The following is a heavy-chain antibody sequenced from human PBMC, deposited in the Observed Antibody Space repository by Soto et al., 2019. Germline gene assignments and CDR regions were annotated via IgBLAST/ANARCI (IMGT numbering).Heavy chain of an antibody. CDR2: ITWDAGSA. CDR1: GFTFDDHT. Sequence: GGSLRLSCAGSGFTFDDHTMHWVRQAPGKGLEWVSLITWDAGSAFYADSVRGRFTISRDNSKNSLYLQMNSLRTEDSALYYCAKEKDRIFDYWGRGTPVTVSS. J-gene: IGHJ4*02. CDR3: AKEKDRIFDY. V-gene: IGHV3-43*01.